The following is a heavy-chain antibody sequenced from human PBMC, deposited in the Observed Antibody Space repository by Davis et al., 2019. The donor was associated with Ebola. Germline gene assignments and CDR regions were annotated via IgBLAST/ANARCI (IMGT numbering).Heavy chain of an antibody. CDR2: IYYSGST. CDR1: GGSISSYY. Sequence: SETLSLTCTVSGGSISSYYWSWIRQPPGKGLEWIGYIYYSGSTNYNPSLKSRVTISVDTSKNQFSLKLSSVTAADTAVYYCARRRDGYNYDYGMDVWGQGATVIVSS. J-gene: IGHJ6*02. V-gene: IGHV4-59*01. D-gene: IGHD5-24*01. CDR3: ARRRDGYNYDYGMDV.